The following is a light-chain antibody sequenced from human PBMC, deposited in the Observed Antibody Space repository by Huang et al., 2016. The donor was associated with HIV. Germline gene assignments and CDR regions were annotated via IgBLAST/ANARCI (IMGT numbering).Light chain of an antibody. J-gene: IGKJ1*01. Sequence: DIQMTQSPSSLSASVGDRVTITCQASQDISNYLNWYQQKPGKAPKLLIYDASNLETVVSSRFSGSGSGTDFTFTISSLQPEDIATYYCQHYDNLRTFGQGTKVEIK. V-gene: IGKV1-33*01. CDR3: QHYDNLRT. CDR1: QDISNY. CDR2: DAS.